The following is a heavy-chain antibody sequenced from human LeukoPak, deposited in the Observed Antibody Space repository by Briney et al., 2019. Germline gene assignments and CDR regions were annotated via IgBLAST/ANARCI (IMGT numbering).Heavy chain of an antibody. Sequence: ASVKVSCKASGYTFTSYAMHWVRQAPGQRLEWMGWTNAGNGNTKYSQKFQGRVTITRDTSASTAYMELSSLRSEDTAVYYCARVIAAAGRYYYYYGMDVWGQGTTVTVSS. CDR1: GYTFTSYA. D-gene: IGHD6-13*01. CDR2: TNAGNGNT. V-gene: IGHV1-3*01. J-gene: IGHJ6*02. CDR3: ARVIAAAGRYYYYYGMDV.